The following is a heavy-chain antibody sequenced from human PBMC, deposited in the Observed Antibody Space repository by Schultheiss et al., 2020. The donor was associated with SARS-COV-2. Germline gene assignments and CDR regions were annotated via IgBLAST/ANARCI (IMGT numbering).Heavy chain of an antibody. CDR3: AKGDIVVVPAAITDAFDI. CDR2: IYYSGST. D-gene: IGHD2-2*02. CDR1: GGSISSGGYY. J-gene: IGHJ3*02. V-gene: IGHV4-31*03. Sequence: SETLSLTCTVSGGSISSGGYYWSWIRQHPGKGLEWIGYIYYSGSTYYNPSLKSRVTISVDTSKNQFSLKLSSVTAADTAVYYCAKGDIVVVPAAITDAFDIWGQGTMVTVSS.